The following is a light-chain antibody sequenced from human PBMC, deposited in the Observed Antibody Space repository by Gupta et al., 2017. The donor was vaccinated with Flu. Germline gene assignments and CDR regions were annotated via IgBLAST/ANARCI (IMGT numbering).Light chain of an antibody. CDR1: SLRSYY. Sequence: SSELTQDPAVSVALGPTVTIPCQGDSLRSYYASWYQQKPGQAPVLVIYGKNNRPSGIPDRFAGSSSGNTASLTITGAQAEDEADYYCNSRDSSGNLVVFGGGTKLTVL. CDR3: NSRDSSGNLVV. CDR2: GKN. J-gene: IGLJ2*01. V-gene: IGLV3-19*01.